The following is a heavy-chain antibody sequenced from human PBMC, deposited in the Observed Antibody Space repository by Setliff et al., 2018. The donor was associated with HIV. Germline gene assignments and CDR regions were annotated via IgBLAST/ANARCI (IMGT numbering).Heavy chain of an antibody. CDR2: MNPNSGNT. D-gene: IGHD5-18*01. Sequence: GASVKVSCKASGYTFTSYDINWVRQATGQGLEWMGWMNPNSGNTGYAQKFQGRVTMTRNTSISTAYMELSSLRSEDTAVYYCARGIHADPYPPAGYWGQGTLVTVS. CDR1: GYTFTSYD. V-gene: IGHV1-8*01. J-gene: IGHJ4*02. CDR3: ARGIHADPYPPAGY.